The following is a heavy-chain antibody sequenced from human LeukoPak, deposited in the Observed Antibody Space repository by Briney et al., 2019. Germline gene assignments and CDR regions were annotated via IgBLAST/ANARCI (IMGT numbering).Heavy chain of an antibody. CDR2: IYWDDDK. CDR3: AHRGRGSYHPDY. Sequence: SGPTLVNPTQTLTLTCTFSGFSLTTSGVGVGWIRQPPGKALEWLALIYWDDDKRYSPSLKSRLTITKDTSKNQVLLTMTNMNPVDTATYFCAHRGRGSYHPDYWGQGTLVTVSS. J-gene: IGHJ4*02. D-gene: IGHD1-26*01. V-gene: IGHV2-5*02. CDR1: GFSLTTSGVG.